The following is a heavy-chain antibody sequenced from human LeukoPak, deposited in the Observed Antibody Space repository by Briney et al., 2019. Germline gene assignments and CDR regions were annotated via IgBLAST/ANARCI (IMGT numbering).Heavy chain of an antibody. Sequence: ASVKVSCKASGGTFSSYAISWVRQAPGQGLEWMGGIIPIFGTANYAQKFQGRVTITADESTSTAYMELSSLRSEDTAVYYCARVGPPDYDFWSGYYTAGDYYYYGMDVWGQGTTVTVSS. D-gene: IGHD3-3*01. V-gene: IGHV1-69*13. CDR2: IIPIFGTA. J-gene: IGHJ6*02. CDR3: ARVGPPDYDFWSGYYTAGDYYYYGMDV. CDR1: GGTFSSYA.